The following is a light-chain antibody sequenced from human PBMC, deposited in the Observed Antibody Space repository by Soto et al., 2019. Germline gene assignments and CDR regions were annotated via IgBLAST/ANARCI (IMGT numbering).Light chain of an antibody. CDR3: QQET. V-gene: IGKV3-20*01. CDR2: GAS. Sequence: EIVLTQSPGTLSLSPGERATLSCRASQSVSSSYLAWYQQKPGQAPRLLIYGASSRATGIPDRFSGSGSGTDFTLTISSLEPEDFAVYYCQQETFGQGTKVDIK. J-gene: IGKJ1*01. CDR1: QSVSSSY.